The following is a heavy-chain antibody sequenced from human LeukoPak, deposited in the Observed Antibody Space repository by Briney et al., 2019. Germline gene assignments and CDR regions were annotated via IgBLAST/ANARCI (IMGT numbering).Heavy chain of an antibody. CDR2: ISAYNGNT. CDR1: GYTFTSYG. D-gene: IGHD5-18*01. Sequence: ASVKVSCKASGYTFTSYGISWVRQAPGQGLEWMGWISAYNGNTNYAQKLQGRVTMTTDTSTSTAYMELSWLRSDDTAVYYCASSVDTALVSDVGFDIWGQGTMVTVSS. V-gene: IGHV1-18*01. J-gene: IGHJ3*02. CDR3: ASSVDTALVSDVGFDI.